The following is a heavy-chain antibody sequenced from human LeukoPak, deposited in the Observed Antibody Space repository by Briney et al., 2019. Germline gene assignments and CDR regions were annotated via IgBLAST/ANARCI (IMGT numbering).Heavy chain of an antibody. CDR2: MNPNSGNT. CDR1: GYTFTSYD. D-gene: IGHD2-15*01. J-gene: IGHJ6*03. CDR3: ARGYCSGGSCPHGAEIFYYYMDV. Sequence: ASVKVSCKASGYTFTSYDINWVRQATGQGLEWMGWMNPNSGNTGYAQKFQGRVTITRNTPISTAYMELSSLRSEDTAVYYCARGYCSGGSCPHGAEIFYYYMDVWGKGTTVTVSS. V-gene: IGHV1-8*03.